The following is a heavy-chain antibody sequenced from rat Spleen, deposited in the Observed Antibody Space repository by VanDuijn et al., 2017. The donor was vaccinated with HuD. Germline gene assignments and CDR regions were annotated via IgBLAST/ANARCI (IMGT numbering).Heavy chain of an antibody. Sequence: EVQLQESGPGLVKPSQSLSLTCSVTGYSITSNYWGWIRKFPGNKMEWIGHISYSGSTSYHPSLKSRIPITRDTSKNQFFLQLNSVTTEDTATYYCARSGLGYTTDYYYVRDYYVMDAWGQGASVTVSS. CDR3: ARSGLGYTTDYYYVRDYYVMDA. D-gene: IGHD1-6*01. CDR2: ISYSGST. CDR1: GYSITSNY. V-gene: IGHV3-1*01. J-gene: IGHJ4*01.